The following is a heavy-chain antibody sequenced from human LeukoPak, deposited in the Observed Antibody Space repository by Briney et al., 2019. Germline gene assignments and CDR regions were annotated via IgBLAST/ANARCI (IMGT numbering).Heavy chain of an antibody. CDR2: IYYSGST. D-gene: IGHD6-19*01. CDR1: GGSISSYY. J-gene: IGHJ6*04. V-gene: IGHV4-59*01. CDR3: ASSGFIYYYGMDV. Sequence: SETLSLTCTVSGGSISSYYWSWIRQPPGKGLEWIGCIYYSGSTNYNPSLKSRVTISVDTSKNQFSLKLSSVTAADTAAYYCASSGFIYYYGMDVWGKGTTVTVSS.